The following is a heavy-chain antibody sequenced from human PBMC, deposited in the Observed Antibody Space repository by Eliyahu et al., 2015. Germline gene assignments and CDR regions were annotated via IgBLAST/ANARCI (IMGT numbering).Heavy chain of an antibody. D-gene: IGHD5-12*01. CDR3: AREVVVATSCWFDP. CDR2: ISAYNGNT. V-gene: IGHV1-18*01. Sequence: QVQLVQSGAEVXKPGASXXVSCKASGYXFXSYGISWVRQAPGHGLEWMGWISAYNGNTNYAQKLQGRVTMTTDTSTSTAYMELRSLRSDDTAVYYCAREVVVATSCWFDPWGQGTLVTVSS. CDR1: GYXFXSYG. J-gene: IGHJ5*02.